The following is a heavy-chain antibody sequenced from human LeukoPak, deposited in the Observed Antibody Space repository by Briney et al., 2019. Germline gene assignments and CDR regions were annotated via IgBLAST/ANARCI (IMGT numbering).Heavy chain of an antibody. V-gene: IGHV2-5*02. D-gene: IGHD3-3*01. Sequence: SGPTLVKPTQTLTLTCTFSGFSLSTSGVGVGWIRQPPGKALEWLALIYWDDDKRYSPSLKSRLTITKDTSKNQVVLTMTNMDPVDTATYYCAHIHNLRFLEWLLGDAFDIWGQGTMVTVSS. CDR3: AHIHNLRFLEWLLGDAFDI. CDR1: GFSLSTSGVG. J-gene: IGHJ3*02. CDR2: IYWDDDK.